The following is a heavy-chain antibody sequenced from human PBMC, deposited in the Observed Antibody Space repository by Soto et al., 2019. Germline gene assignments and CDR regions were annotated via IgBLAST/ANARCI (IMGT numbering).Heavy chain of an antibody. CDR3: ARSGHSSSSVYYYYGMDV. D-gene: IGHD6-6*01. V-gene: IGHV1-69*13. CDR1: GGTFSSYA. J-gene: IGHJ6*02. Sequence: SVKVSCKASGGTFSSYAISWVRQAPGQGLEWMGGIIPIFGTANYAQKFQGRVTITADESTSTAYMELSSLRSEDTAVYYCARSGHSSSSVYYYYGMDVWGQGTTVTVSS. CDR2: IIPIFGTA.